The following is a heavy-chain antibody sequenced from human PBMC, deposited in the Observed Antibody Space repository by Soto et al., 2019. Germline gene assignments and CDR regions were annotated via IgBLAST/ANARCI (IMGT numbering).Heavy chain of an antibody. D-gene: IGHD6-6*01. CDR1: GYTFTGYY. CDR3: AGSSSAPNDAFDI. J-gene: IGHJ3*02. CDR2: INPNSGGT. Sequence: ASVKVSCKASGYTFTGYYMHWVRQAPGQGLEWMGWINPNSGGTNYAQKFQGWVTMTRDTSISTAYMELSRLRSDDTAVYYCAGSSSAPNDAFDIWGQGTMVTVSS. V-gene: IGHV1-2*04.